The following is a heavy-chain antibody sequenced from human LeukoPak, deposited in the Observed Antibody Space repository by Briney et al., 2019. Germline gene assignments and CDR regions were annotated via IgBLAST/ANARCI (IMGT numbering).Heavy chain of an antibody. Sequence: ASVKVSCKASGYTFSGNYMHWVRQAPGQGLEWMGWINPNNGGTKYAQKCQGRVTMTRDTSTNTAYMELSRLRSDDTAVYYCAREGTIAAVKACDYWGQGTLVTVSS. CDR3: AREGTIAAVKACDY. V-gene: IGHV1-2*02. CDR1: GYTFSGNY. CDR2: INPNNGGT. D-gene: IGHD6-13*01. J-gene: IGHJ4*02.